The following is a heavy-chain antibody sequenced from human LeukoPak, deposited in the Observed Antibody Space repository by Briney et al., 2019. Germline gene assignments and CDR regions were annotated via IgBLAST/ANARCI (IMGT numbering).Heavy chain of an antibody. CDR1: GFIFSGYG. V-gene: IGHV3-30*03. J-gene: IGHJ4*02. D-gene: IGHD4-23*01. Sequence: GGSLRLSCAASGFIFSGYGMHWVRQAPGKGLEWVALISHDESNKHYADSVKGRFTISRDNSKNTLYLQMDSLRAEDTAVYYCARATVVTWDCWGQGTLVTVSS. CDR2: ISHDESNK. CDR3: ARATVVTWDC.